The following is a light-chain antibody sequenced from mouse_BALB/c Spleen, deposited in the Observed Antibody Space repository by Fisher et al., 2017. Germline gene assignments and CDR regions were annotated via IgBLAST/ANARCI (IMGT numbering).Light chain of an antibody. Sequence: IVLTQTPALMSASPGEEITLTCSASSSVSYMHWYQQKSGTSPKLLIYSTSNLASGVPARFSGSGSGTSYSLTISRMEAEDAATYYCQQFTSSPWTFGGGTKLEIK. V-gene: IGKV4-57*01. CDR2: STS. J-gene: IGKJ1*01. CDR3: QQFTSSPWT. CDR1: SSVSY.